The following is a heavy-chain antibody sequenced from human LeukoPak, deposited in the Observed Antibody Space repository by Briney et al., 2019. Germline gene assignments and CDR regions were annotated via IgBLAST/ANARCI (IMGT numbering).Heavy chain of an antibody. CDR2: IYYSGST. D-gene: IGHD3-9*01. CDR3: ASYDILTGYYSY. V-gene: IGHV4-59*01. J-gene: IGHJ4*02. CDR1: GGSISSYY. Sequence: SETLSLTCTVSGGSISSYYWSWIRQPPGKGLKWIGYIYYSGSTNYNPSLKSRVTISVDTSKNQFSLKLSSVTAADTAVYYCASYDILTGYYSYWGQGTLVTVSS.